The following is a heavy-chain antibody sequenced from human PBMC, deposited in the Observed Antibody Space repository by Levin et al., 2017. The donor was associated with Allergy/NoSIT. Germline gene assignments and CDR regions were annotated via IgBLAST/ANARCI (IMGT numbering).Heavy chain of an antibody. Sequence: GESLKISCATSGFTFSTYAMSWVRQAPGKGLEWVSVITGSGRNSYYADSVKGRFTISRDNSKNTLYLQMYSLKAEDTAVYYCAKDHMLRGVLYYYGMDVWGQGTTVTVSS. D-gene: IGHD3-10*01. CDR3: AKDHMLRGVLYYYGMDV. J-gene: IGHJ6*02. V-gene: IGHV3-23*01. CDR1: GFTFSTYA. CDR2: ITGSGRNS.